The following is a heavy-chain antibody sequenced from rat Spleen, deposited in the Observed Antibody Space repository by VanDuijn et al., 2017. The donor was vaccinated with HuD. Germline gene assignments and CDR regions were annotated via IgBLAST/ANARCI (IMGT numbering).Heavy chain of an antibody. Sequence: QVQLKESGPGLVQPSQTLSLTCTVSGFSLTRYHVTWVRQPPGKGLEWMGVIWTGGSTVYNSLPKSRLSISRDISKSQVFLRMNSLQTEDTATYYCARDAGILRYWGQGVMVTVSS. D-gene: IGHD1-6*01. J-gene: IGHJ2*01. CDR3: ARDAGILRY. V-gene: IGHV2-43*01. CDR2: IWTGGST. CDR1: GFSLTRYH.